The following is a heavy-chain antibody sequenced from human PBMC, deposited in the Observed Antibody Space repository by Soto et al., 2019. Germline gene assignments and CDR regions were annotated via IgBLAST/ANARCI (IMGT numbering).Heavy chain of an antibody. Sequence: QVQLVESGGGVVQPGRSLRLSCAASGFTFSSYGMHWVRQAPGKGLEWVAVISYDGSNKYYADSVKGRFTISRDNSKNTLYLQMNSLSAEDTAVYYCAIEAYYYDSSGFYPFDYWGQGTLVTVSS. D-gene: IGHD3-22*01. V-gene: IGHV3-30*03. CDR2: ISYDGSNK. CDR3: AIEAYYYDSSGFYPFDY. J-gene: IGHJ4*02. CDR1: GFTFSSYG.